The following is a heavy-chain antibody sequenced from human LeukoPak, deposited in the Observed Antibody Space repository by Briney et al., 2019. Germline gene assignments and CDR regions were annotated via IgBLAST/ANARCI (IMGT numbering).Heavy chain of an antibody. CDR1: GGSISSYY. CDR2: IYYSGST. Sequence: PSETLSLTCTVSGGSISSYYWSWIRQPPGKGLEWIGYIYYSGSTNYNPSLKSRVTISVGTSKNQFSLKLSSVTAADTAVYYCARMYSSGYDAFDIWGQGTMVTVSS. CDR3: ARMYSSGYDAFDI. V-gene: IGHV4-59*01. J-gene: IGHJ3*02. D-gene: IGHD6-19*01.